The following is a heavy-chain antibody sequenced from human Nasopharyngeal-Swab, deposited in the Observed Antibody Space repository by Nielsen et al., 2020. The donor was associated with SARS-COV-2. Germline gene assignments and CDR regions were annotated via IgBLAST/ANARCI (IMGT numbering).Heavy chain of an antibody. CDR3: AGVSMDFDY. D-gene: IGHD5-24*01. CDR2: IYYSGST. Sequence: GSLRLSCTVSDGSISSSSYYWGWIRQPPGKGLEWIGSIYYSGSTYYNPSLKSRVTISVDTSKNQFSLKLSSVTAADTAVYYCAGVSMDFDYWGQGTLVTVSS. V-gene: IGHV4-39*01. CDR1: DGSISSSSYY. J-gene: IGHJ4*02.